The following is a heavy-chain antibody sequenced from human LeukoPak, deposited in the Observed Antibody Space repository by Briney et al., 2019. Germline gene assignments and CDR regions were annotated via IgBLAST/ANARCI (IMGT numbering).Heavy chain of an antibody. J-gene: IGHJ4*02. Sequence: GGSLRLSCAASGFTFRNYWMTWVRQAPGKGLEWVSAISGSGGSTYYADSVKGRVTISRDNSKNTLYLQMNSLRAEDTAVYYCAKDLTSSYWGQGTLVTVSS. V-gene: IGHV3-23*01. CDR1: GFTFRNYW. CDR2: ISGSGGST. D-gene: IGHD3-9*01. CDR3: AKDLTSSY.